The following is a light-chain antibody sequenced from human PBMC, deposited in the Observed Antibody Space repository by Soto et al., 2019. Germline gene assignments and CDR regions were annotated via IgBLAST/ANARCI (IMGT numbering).Light chain of an antibody. CDR1: QSVYSTY. V-gene: IGKV3-20*01. CDR3: QQYGSSLCT. CDR2: ATS. J-gene: IGKJ1*01. Sequence: EIVLTQSPGTLFLSPGERASLSCRASQSVYSTYLAWYQQKPGQAPRLLIYATSTRATGIPDRFSGSGSGTDFTLTISRLEPEDFAVYYCQQYGSSLCTFGQGTKVEIK.